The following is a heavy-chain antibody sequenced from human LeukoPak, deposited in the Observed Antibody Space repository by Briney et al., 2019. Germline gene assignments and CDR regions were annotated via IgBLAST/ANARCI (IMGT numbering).Heavy chain of an antibody. Sequence: ASVTVSCKASGYTFTSYGVSWVRQAPAQGLEWMGWISAYNGNTNYAQKLQGRVTMTTDTSTSTAYMELRSMRSDDTAVYYCARHSITMVRGVIIRGPEYNWFDPWGQGTLVTVSS. CDR1: GYTFTSYG. V-gene: IGHV1-18*01. CDR2: ISAYNGNT. CDR3: ARHSITMVRGVIIRGPEYNWFDP. J-gene: IGHJ5*02. D-gene: IGHD3-10*01.